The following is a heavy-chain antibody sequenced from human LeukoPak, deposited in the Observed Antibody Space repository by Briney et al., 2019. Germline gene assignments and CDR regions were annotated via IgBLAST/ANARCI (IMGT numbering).Heavy chain of an antibody. J-gene: IGHJ4*02. V-gene: IGHV3-23*01. CDR2: ISGSGGST. Sequence: GGSLRLSCAASGFTFSSYAMSWVRQAPGKGPEWVSAISGSGGSTYYADSVKGRFTISRDNSKNTLYLQMNSLRAEDTAVYYCAKGHLLYYYDSSGYYYFDYWGQGTLVTVSS. CDR1: GFTFSSYA. CDR3: AKGHLLYYYDSSGYYYFDY. D-gene: IGHD3-22*01.